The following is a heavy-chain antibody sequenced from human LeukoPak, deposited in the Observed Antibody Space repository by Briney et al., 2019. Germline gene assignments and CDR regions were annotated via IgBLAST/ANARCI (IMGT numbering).Heavy chain of an antibody. J-gene: IGHJ6*02. D-gene: IGHD1-14*01. CDR3: ARGRRGAYYYYYGMDV. Sequence: PSETLSLTCTVSGGSISSSSYYWGWIRQPPGKGLEWIGSIYYSGSTYYNPSLKSRVTISVDTSKNQFSLKLSSVTAADTAVYYCARGRRGAYYYYYGMDVWGQGTTVTVSS. CDR1: GGSISSSSYY. CDR2: IYYSGST. V-gene: IGHV4-39*07.